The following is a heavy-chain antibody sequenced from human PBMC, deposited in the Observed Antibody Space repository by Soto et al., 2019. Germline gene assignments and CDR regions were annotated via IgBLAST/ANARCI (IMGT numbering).Heavy chain of an antibody. V-gene: IGHV3-49*03. Sequence: GGSLRLSCTASGFTFGDYAMSWFRQAPGKGLEWVGFIRSKAYGGTTEYAASVKGRFTISRDDSKSIAYLQMNSLKTEDTAVYYCTRERLSGIAVAGGVCDYWGQGTLVTVSS. J-gene: IGHJ4*02. CDR3: TRERLSGIAVAGGVCDY. CDR2: IRSKAYGGTT. D-gene: IGHD6-19*01. CDR1: GFTFGDYA.